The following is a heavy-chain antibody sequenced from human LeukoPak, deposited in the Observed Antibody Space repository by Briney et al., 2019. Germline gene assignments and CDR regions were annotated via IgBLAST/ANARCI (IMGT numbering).Heavy chain of an antibody. V-gene: IGHV3-53*04. J-gene: IGHJ6*02. CDR1: GFTVSSNY. CDR2: IYSGGST. D-gene: IGHD3-10*01. Sequence: PGGSLRLSCAASGFTVSSNYMSWVRQVPGKGLEWVSVIYSGGSTYYADSVKGRFTISRHNSKNTLYLQMNSLRAEDTAVYYCAREGGTYYYGSGDYYYGMDVWGQGTTVTVSS. CDR3: AREGGTYYYGSGDYYYGMDV.